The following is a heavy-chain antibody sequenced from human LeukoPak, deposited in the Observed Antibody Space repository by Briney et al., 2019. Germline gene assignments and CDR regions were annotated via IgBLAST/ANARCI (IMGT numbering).Heavy chain of an antibody. Sequence: SETLSLTCAVYGGSFSGYYWSWIRQPPGKGLEWIGEINHSGSTNYNPSLKSRVTISVDTSKNQFSLKLSSVTAADTAVYYCAKESRGWYGDYWGQGTLVTVSS. J-gene: IGHJ4*02. CDR1: GGSFSGYY. D-gene: IGHD6-19*01. CDR2: INHSGST. V-gene: IGHV4-34*01. CDR3: AKESRGWYGDY.